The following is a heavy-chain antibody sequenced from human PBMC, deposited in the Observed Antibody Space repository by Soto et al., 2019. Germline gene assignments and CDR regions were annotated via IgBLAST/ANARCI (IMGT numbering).Heavy chain of an antibody. V-gene: IGHV1-46*03. CDR2: TNPXGGSK. CDR1: GSTFTSYY. J-gene: IGHJ4*02. CDR3: ARGGSNFAY. D-gene: IGHD3-10*01. Sequence: XSVKVSCKASGSTFTSYYMHWVRQAPGQGLEWVXVTNPXGGSKRSAQKXXGPVPMTRXRSTRTVYMELSPLRSEDTAVYYCARGGSNFAYWGKGTMVTV.